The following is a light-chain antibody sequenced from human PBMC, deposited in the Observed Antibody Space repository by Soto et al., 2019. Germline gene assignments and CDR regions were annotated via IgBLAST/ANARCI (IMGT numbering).Light chain of an antibody. V-gene: IGKV1-9*01. Sequence: DIQLTQSPSFLSASVGDRVTITCRASQGISSFLAWYQQKPGKAPKLLIYAASTLQSGVPSRFSGSGSGTEFTLIISSLQPEDFATYYCQQFNSYPITFGPGTKVDIK. CDR3: QQFNSYPIT. J-gene: IGKJ3*01. CDR1: QGISSF. CDR2: AAS.